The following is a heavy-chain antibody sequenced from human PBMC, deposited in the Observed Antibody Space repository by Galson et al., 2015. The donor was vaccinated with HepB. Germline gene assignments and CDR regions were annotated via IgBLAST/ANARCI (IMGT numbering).Heavy chain of an antibody. J-gene: IGHJ3*02. CDR3: ARDLRSGSSPDAFAI. V-gene: IGHV3-21*01. D-gene: IGHD1-26*01. CDR1: GFTFSSYS. CDR2: IGPSSNYI. Sequence: SLRLSCAASGFTFSSYSINWVRQTPGKGLEWVSSIGPSSNYIYYADSVKGRFTISRDNSKNSLYLQMNSLRAEDTAVYYCARDLRSGSSPDAFAIWGQGTLGTVYS.